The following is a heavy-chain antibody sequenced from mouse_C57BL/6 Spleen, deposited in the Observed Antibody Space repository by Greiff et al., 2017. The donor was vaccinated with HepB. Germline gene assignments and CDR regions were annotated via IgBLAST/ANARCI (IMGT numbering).Heavy chain of an antibody. Sequence: VKLMESGAELVRPGASVKLSCKASGYTFTDYYINWVKQRPGQGLEWIARIYPGSGNTYYNEKFKGKATLTAEKSSSTAYMQLSSLTSEDSAVYFCARSDSNPFAYWGQGTLVTVSA. V-gene: IGHV1-76*01. CDR1: GYTFTDYY. D-gene: IGHD2-5*01. CDR3: ARSDSNPFAY. CDR2: IYPGSGNT. J-gene: IGHJ3*01.